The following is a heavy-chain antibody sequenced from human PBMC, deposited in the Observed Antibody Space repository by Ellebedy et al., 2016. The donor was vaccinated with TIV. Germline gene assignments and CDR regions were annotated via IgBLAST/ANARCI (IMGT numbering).Heavy chain of an antibody. Sequence: ASVKVSXKASGHTFTSYGIHWVRQAPGQRLQWMGWINTGNGNTKYSQRLQGRVTITRDTSANTVYMESSSLMSEDTAVYYCATREWQDPMDVWGQGTTVTVSS. D-gene: IGHD3-3*01. CDR2: INTGNGNT. V-gene: IGHV1-3*04. CDR3: ATREWQDPMDV. J-gene: IGHJ6*02. CDR1: GHTFTSYG.